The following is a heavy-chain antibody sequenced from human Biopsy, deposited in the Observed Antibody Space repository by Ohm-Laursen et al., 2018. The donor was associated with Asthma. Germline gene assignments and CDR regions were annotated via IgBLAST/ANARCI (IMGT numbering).Heavy chain of an antibody. V-gene: IGHV4-30-4*01. D-gene: IGHD6-6*01. J-gene: IGHJ5*02. Sequence: LSLTCSVSGGSIGAGDYYWSWIRQPPGKGLEWIGYIYYSGSTSHNPSLTSRLTISVDTSKNQFSLKLTSVTAADTAVYYCARASLAARANWFDPWGQGTLVSVSS. CDR2: IYYSGST. CDR1: GGSIGAGDYY. CDR3: ARASLAARANWFDP.